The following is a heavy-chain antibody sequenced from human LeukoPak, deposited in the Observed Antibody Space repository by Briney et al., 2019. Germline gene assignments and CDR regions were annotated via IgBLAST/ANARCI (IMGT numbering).Heavy chain of an antibody. CDR2: IYSGGST. CDR1: GFTVSSNY. J-gene: IGHJ6*02. Sequence: PGGSLRLSCAASGFTVSSNYMSWVRQAPGKGLEWVSVIYSGGSTYYADSVKGRFTISRDNSKNTLYLQMNSLRAEDTAVYYCAREPLTSSGYYGSSDCYGMDVWGQGTTVTVSS. D-gene: IGHD3-22*01. V-gene: IGHV3-66*01. CDR3: AREPLTSSGYYGSSDCYGMDV.